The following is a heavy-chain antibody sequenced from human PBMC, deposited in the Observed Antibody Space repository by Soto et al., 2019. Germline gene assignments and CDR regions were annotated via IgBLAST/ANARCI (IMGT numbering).Heavy chain of an antibody. Sequence: SETLSLTCTVSGGSISSYYWSWIRQPPGKGLEWIGYIYYSGSTNYNPSLKSRVTISVDTSKNQFSLKLSSVTAADTAVYYCARVPWYYYGMDVWGQGTTVTVSS. J-gene: IGHJ6*02. CDR1: GGSISSYY. CDR3: ARVPWYYYGMDV. CDR2: IYYSGST. V-gene: IGHV4-59*01.